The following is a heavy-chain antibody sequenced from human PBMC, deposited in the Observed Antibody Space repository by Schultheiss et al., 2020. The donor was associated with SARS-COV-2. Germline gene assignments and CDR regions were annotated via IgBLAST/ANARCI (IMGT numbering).Heavy chain of an antibody. CDR2: ISYDGSNK. Sequence: GGSLRLSCAASGFTFSSYAMHWVRQAPGKGLEWVALISYDGSNKYYADSVKGRFTISRDNAKNSLYLQMNSLKTEDTAMYYCARDRLSGYSGYDLDYWGQGTLVTVSS. CDR1: GFTFSSYA. J-gene: IGHJ4*02. D-gene: IGHD5-12*01. CDR3: ARDRLSGYSGYDLDY. V-gene: IGHV3-30*07.